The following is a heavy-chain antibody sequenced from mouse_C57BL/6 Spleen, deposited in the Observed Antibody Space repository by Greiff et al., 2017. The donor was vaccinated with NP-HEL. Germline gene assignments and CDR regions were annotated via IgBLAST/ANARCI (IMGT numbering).Heavy chain of an antibody. D-gene: IGHD3-2*02. CDR3: TRVKTAQATTWFAY. Sequence: EVQLVESGEGLVKPGGSLKLSCAASGFTFSSYAMSWVRQTPEKRLEGVAYISSGGDYIYYVDTVKGRFTISRDNARNTLYLQMSSLKSEDTAMYYCTRVKTAQATTWFAYWGQGTLVTVSA. CDR2: ISSGGDYI. CDR1: GFTFSSYA. V-gene: IGHV5-9-1*02. J-gene: IGHJ3*01.